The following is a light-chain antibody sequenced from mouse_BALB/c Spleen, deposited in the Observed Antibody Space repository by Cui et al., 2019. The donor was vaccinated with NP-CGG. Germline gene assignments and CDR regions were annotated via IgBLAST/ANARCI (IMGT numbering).Light chain of an antibody. V-gene: IGLV1*01. CDR2: GTN. J-gene: IGLJ1*01. CDR1: TGTVTTSNY. CDR3: ALWYSNHWV. Sequence: HAVVTNESALPTSPGETVTLTCRSSTGTVTTSNYANWVQEKPDHLFTGLIGGTNNRAPGVPARFSGSLIGDKAALTITGAQTEDEAIYFCALWYSNHWVFGGGTKLTVL.